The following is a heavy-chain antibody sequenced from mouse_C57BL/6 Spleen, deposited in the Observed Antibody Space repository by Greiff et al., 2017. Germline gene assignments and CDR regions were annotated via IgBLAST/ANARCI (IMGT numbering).Heavy chain of an antibody. CDR3: TPYDYDNYAMDY. Sequence: EVQLVESGAELVRPGASVKLSCTASGFNIKDDYMHWVKQRPEQGLEWIGWIDPENGDTEYASKFQGKATITADTSSNTAYLQLSSLTSEDTAVYYCTPYDYDNYAMDYWGQGTSVTVSS. CDR1: GFNIKDDY. V-gene: IGHV14-4*01. CDR2: IDPENGDT. D-gene: IGHD2-4*01. J-gene: IGHJ4*01.